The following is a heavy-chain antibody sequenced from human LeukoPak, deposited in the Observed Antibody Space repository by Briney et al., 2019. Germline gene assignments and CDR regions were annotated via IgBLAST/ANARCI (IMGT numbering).Heavy chain of an antibody. V-gene: IGHV3-30-3*01. CDR2: ISYDGSNK. CDR1: GFTFSNYP. Sequence: GGSLRLSCAASGFTFSNYPMHWVRQAPGKGLEWVAVISYDGSNKYYADSVKGRFTISRDNSKNTLYLQMNSLRAEDTAVYYCARDFFPSQQLVLYYFDYWGQGTLVTVSS. D-gene: IGHD6-13*01. J-gene: IGHJ4*02. CDR3: ARDFFPSQQLVLYYFDY.